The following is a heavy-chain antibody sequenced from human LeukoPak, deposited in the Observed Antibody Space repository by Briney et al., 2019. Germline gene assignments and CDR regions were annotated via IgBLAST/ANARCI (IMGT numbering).Heavy chain of an antibody. J-gene: IGHJ4*02. D-gene: IGHD3-22*01. Sequence: GASVTVSCKASGGTFSSYAISWVRQAPGQGLEWMGGIIPIFGTANYAQKFQGRVTITADESTSTAYMELSSLRSEDTAVYYCARDLFYKKDSSGYGWGQGTLVTVSS. CDR2: IIPIFGTA. CDR1: GGTFSSYA. V-gene: IGHV1-69*13. CDR3: ARDLFYKKDSSGYG.